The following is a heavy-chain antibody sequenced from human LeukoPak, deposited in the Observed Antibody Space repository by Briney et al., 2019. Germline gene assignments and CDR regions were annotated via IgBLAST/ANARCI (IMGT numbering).Heavy chain of an antibody. D-gene: IGHD6-19*01. CDR2: IISSSSYI. Sequence: GGSLRLSCAASGFTFSSYSMNWVRQAPGKGLEWVSSIISSSSYIYYADSVKGRFTISRDNAKNSLYLQMNSLRAEDTAVYYCARDQGYIAVAGPDYWGQGTLVTVSS. CDR1: GFTFSSYS. J-gene: IGHJ4*02. CDR3: ARDQGYIAVAGPDY. V-gene: IGHV3-21*01.